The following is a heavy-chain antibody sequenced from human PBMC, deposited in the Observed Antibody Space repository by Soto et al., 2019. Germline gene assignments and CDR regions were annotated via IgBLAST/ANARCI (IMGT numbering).Heavy chain of an antibody. Sequence: GESLNISCKGSGYSFTSYWISWVRQMPGKGLEWMGRIDPSDSYTNYSPSFQGHVTISADKSISTAYLQWSSLKASDTAMYYCARLVYGVVPADTTLPHYYYGMDVWGQGTTVTVSS. J-gene: IGHJ6*02. CDR3: ARLVYGVVPADTTLPHYYYGMDV. CDR2: IDPSDSYT. V-gene: IGHV5-10-1*01. D-gene: IGHD2-2*01. CDR1: GYSFTSYW.